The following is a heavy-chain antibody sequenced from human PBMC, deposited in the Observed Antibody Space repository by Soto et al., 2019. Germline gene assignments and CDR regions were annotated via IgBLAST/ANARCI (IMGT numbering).Heavy chain of an antibody. J-gene: IGHJ4*02. D-gene: IGHD1-7*01. CDR1: GYTFTSYS. V-gene: IGHV1-3*01. CDR3: ARPRHELGPKYFDY. CDR2: INAGNGNT. Sequence: GASVEGSCKASGYTFTSYSMHLGRPAPGQRLEWMGWINAGNGNTKYSQKFQGRVTITRDTSASTAYMELSSLRSEDTAVYYCARPRHELGPKYFDYWGQGTLVTVSS.